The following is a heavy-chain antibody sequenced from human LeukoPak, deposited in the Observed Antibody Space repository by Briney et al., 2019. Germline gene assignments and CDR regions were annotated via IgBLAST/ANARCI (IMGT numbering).Heavy chain of an antibody. Sequence: ASVKVSCKASGYTFTGYFMHWVRQAPGQGLEWMGWIIAMSGVTTYAQKFKGRVTMTRDTSINTAYMELSSLRSDDTAVYYCARGSAAAVAGLFAYWGQGTLVTVSS. CDR2: IIAMSGVT. V-gene: IGHV1-2*02. D-gene: IGHD6-19*01. J-gene: IGHJ4*02. CDR1: GYTFTGYF. CDR3: ARGSAAAVAGLFAY.